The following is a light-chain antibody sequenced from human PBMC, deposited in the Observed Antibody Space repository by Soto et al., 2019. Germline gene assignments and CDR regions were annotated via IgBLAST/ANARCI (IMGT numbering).Light chain of an antibody. Sequence: DTQMNQSPSSLSDSVGESIAITCLASQSISSYLNWYQQKPGKAPKLLISAASILQSGAPSRFSGSGSGTDFTLTISNLQPEDFAGYYCQQTYSSPITFGQGTRLEIK. CDR1: QSISSY. J-gene: IGKJ5*01. CDR3: QQTYSSPIT. V-gene: IGKV1-39*01. CDR2: AAS.